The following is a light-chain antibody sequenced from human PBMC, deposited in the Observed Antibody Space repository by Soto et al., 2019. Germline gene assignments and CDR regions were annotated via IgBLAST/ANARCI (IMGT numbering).Light chain of an antibody. Sequence: QSVLTQPPSVSAAPGQTVAISCSGSISNIGENYVSWYQQVPGTAPKLLIYDNDKRPSGIPDRFSGSKSGASATLDITGLQTGDEAEYYCATWGNRLGAVVFGGGTKLTVL. CDR2: DND. V-gene: IGLV1-51*01. J-gene: IGLJ2*01. CDR1: ISNIGENY. CDR3: ATWGNRLGAVV.